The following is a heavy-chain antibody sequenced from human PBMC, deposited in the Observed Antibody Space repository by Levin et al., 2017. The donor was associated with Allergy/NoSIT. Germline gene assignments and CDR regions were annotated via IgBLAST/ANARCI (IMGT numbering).Heavy chain of an antibody. CDR1: GFTFSDYY. CDR3: ARDGYSYGYEGYYYYYGMDV. J-gene: IGHJ6*02. V-gene: IGHV3-11*01. CDR2: ISSSGSTI. D-gene: IGHD5-18*01. Sequence: GESLKISCAASGFTFSDYYMSWIRQAPGKGLEWVSYISSSGSTIYYADSVKGRFTISRDNAKNSLYLQMNSLRAEDTAVYYCARDGYSYGYEGYYYYYGMDVWGQGTTVTVSS.